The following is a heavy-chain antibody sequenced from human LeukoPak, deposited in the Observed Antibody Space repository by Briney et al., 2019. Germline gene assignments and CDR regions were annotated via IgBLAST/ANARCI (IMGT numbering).Heavy chain of an antibody. Sequence: PSETLSLTCTVSAGSISSSSYSWGWIRQPPGKGLEWIGRIYTSGSTNYNPSLKSRVTISVDTSKNQFSLKLSSVTAADTAVYYCARVGGYDYYYYYMDVWGKGTTVTVSS. CDR1: AGSISSSSYS. CDR3: ARVGGYDYYYYYMDV. J-gene: IGHJ6*03. D-gene: IGHD5-12*01. CDR2: IYTSGST. V-gene: IGHV4-39*07.